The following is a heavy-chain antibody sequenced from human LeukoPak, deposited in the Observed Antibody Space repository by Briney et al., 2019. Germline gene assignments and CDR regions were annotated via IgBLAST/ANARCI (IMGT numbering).Heavy chain of an antibody. CDR3: ARRRYYGSGRNRHYYYGMDV. Sequence: ASVKVSCKASGYTFTSYGISWVRQAPGQGLEWMGWISAYNGNTGYAQKFQGRVTMTRNTSISTAYMELSSLRSEDTAVYYCARRRYYGSGRNRHYYYGMDVWGQGTTVTVSS. V-gene: IGHV1-8*02. CDR2: ISAYNGNT. CDR1: GYTFTSYG. D-gene: IGHD3-10*01. J-gene: IGHJ6*02.